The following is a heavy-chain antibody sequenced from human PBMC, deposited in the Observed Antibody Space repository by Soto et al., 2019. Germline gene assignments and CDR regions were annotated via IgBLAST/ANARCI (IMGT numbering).Heavy chain of an antibody. Sequence: DVHLVESGGGLVQPGRSLRLSCAASGFTFDDYDMHRVRQAPGQGLEWVAGISHNSGSGGYADSVKGRFTISRDNAQNSLYLLMNSLRPEDTALYYCAKVPRGYGDYFDSWGQGTLVTVSS. CDR3: AKVPRGYGDYFDS. J-gene: IGHJ4*02. CDR2: ISHNSGSG. V-gene: IGHV3-9*01. D-gene: IGHD4-17*01. CDR1: GFTFDDYD.